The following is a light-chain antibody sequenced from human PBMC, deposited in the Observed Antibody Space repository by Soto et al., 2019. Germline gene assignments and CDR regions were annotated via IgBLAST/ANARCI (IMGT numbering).Light chain of an antibody. CDR1: SSNIGAGSD. V-gene: IGLV1-40*01. J-gene: IGLJ1*01. CDR2: GNT. Sequence: QSVLTQPPSISGAPGQRVTLSCTGSSSNIGAGSDVHWYHQLPGTAPKLLIYGNTNRPSGVPDRFSGSKSGTSASLAIAGLQTEDEGDYYCQTYDSSLSGLYVFGTGTKLTVL. CDR3: QTYDSSLSGLYV.